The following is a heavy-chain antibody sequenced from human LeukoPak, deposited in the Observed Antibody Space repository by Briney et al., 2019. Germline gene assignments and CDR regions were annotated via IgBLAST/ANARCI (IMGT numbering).Heavy chain of an antibody. CDR3: ARATTVVTPFDY. CDR2: IYYSGST. D-gene: IGHD4-23*01. Sequence: SETLSLTCTVSGGSISSYYWSWIRQPTGKGLEWIGYIYYSGSTNYNPSLKSRVTMSVDTSKNQFSLKLSSVTAADTAVYYCARATTVVTPFDYWGQGTLVTVSS. CDR1: GGSISSYY. J-gene: IGHJ4*02. V-gene: IGHV4-59*08.